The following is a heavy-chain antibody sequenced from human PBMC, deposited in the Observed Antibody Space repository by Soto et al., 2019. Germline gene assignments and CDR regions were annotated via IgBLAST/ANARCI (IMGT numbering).Heavy chain of an antibody. CDR3: ARLRSDAFDI. D-gene: IGHD4-17*01. V-gene: IGHV3-21*02. Sequence: EVQLVESAGRLVKPGESLRLSCVASGFDFSYYTMNWVRQAPGKGLEWVSAISASSSHKYSADSVRVRFTFSRDNANNSLYLQMNNLRVEDTAVYYCARLRSDAFDIWGQGTLVTVSS. CDR1: GFDFSYYT. J-gene: IGHJ3*02. CDR2: ISASSSHK.